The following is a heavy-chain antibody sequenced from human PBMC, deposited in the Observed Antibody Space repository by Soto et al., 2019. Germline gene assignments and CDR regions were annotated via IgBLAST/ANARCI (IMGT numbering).Heavy chain of an antibody. CDR1: GFTFDDYA. D-gene: IGHD6-19*01. V-gene: IGHV3-9*01. CDR2: ISWNSGSI. CDR3: ATQTTDSSGWYGGYYFDY. Sequence: EVQLVESGGGLVQPGRSLRLSCAASGFTFDDYAMHWVRQAPGKGLEWVSGISWNSGSIGYADSVKGRFTISRDNAKNSLYLQMNSLRAEDTALYYCATQTTDSSGWYGGYYFDYWGQGTLVTVSS. J-gene: IGHJ4*02.